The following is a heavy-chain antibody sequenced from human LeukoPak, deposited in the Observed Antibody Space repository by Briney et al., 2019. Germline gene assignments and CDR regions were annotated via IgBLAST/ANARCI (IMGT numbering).Heavy chain of an antibody. Sequence: GGSLRLSCAASGFTFSSYSMNWVRQAPGKGLEWVSSISSSSSYIYYADSVKGRFTISRDNPKNSLYLQMNSLRAEDTAVYYCARDRGSSWALDYYYYYMDVWGKGTTVTVSS. J-gene: IGHJ6*03. CDR3: ARDRGSSWALDYYYYYMDV. V-gene: IGHV3-21*01. CDR1: GFTFSSYS. D-gene: IGHD6-13*01. CDR2: ISSSSSYI.